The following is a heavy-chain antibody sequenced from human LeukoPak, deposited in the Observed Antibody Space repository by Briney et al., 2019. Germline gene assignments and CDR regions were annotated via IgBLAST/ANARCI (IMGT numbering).Heavy chain of an antibody. V-gene: IGHV4-30-2*01. CDR2: IYHSGST. D-gene: IGHD2-2*01. CDR1: GGSISSGGYY. Sequence: PSQTLSLTCTVSGGSISSGGYYWSWIRQPPGKGLEWIGYIYHSGSTYYNPSLKSRVTISVDRSKNQFSLQLNSVTPEDTAVYYCARGFSEIAPGALSSWGQGTLVTVSS. CDR3: ARGFSEIAPGALSS. J-gene: IGHJ5*02.